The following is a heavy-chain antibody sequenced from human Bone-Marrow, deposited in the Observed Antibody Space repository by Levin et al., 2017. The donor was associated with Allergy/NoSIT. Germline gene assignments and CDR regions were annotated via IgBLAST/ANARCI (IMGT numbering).Heavy chain of an antibody. Sequence: SQTLSLTCAVYGGSFSGYYWSWIRQPPGKGLEWIGEINHSGSTNYNPSLKSRVTISVDTSKNQFSLKLSSVTAAETAVYYCARGLYYDFWSVYYFDYWGQGTLVTVSS. CDR2: INHSGST. CDR3: ARGLYYDFWSVYYFDY. CDR1: GGSFSGYY. V-gene: IGHV4-34*01. J-gene: IGHJ4*02. D-gene: IGHD3-3*01.